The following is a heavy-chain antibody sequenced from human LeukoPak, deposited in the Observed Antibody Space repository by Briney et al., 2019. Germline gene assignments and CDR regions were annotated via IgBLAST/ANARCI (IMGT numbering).Heavy chain of an antibody. Sequence: GGSLRLSCAASGFTFSSYEMNWVRQAPGKGLEWVSYISSSGSTIYYADSVKGRFIISRDNAKNSLYLQMNSLRAEDTAVYYCARDGRITILYYYYGMDVWGQGTTVTVSS. CDR3: ARDGRITILYYYYGMDV. CDR2: ISSSGSTI. V-gene: IGHV3-48*03. CDR1: GFTFSSYE. D-gene: IGHD3-3*01. J-gene: IGHJ6*02.